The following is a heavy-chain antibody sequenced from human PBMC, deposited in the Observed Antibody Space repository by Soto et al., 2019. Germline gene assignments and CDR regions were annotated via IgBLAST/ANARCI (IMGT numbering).Heavy chain of an antibody. Sequence: QVQLVESGGGVVQPGRSLRLSCAASGFTFSSYGMHWVRQAPGKGLEWVAVIWSDGSNKYYADSVKGRFTISRDNSKNTLYLQMNSLRAEDTAVYYCARVWFGEFRGMDVWGQGTTVTVSS. V-gene: IGHV3-33*01. D-gene: IGHD3-10*01. J-gene: IGHJ6*02. CDR3: ARVWFGEFRGMDV. CDR2: IWSDGSNK. CDR1: GFTFSSYG.